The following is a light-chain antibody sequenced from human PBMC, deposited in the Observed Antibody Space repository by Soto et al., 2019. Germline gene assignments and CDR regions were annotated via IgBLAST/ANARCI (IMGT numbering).Light chain of an antibody. CDR3: MQGTHWPLT. J-gene: IGKJ4*01. Sequence: EVVLTQSPLSLPVTVGQPATVSWRSSQSLLFFNGITYLTWFHQRPGQPPRRLISEVSNRDSGVPDRFSGSGSGTDFTLEISRVEAEDVGLLYCMQGTHWPLTFGGGTRVEIK. V-gene: IGKV2-30*01. CDR1: QSLLFFNGITY. CDR2: EVS.